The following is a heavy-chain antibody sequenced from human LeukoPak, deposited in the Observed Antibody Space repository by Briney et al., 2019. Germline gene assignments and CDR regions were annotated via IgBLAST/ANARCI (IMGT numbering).Heavy chain of an antibody. D-gene: IGHD6-13*01. V-gene: IGHV4-59*01. CDR2: IYYSGST. J-gene: IGHJ5*02. Sequence: SETLSLTCTVSGGSISSYYWSWIRQPPGKGLEWIGYIYYSGSTNYNPSLKSRVTISVDTSKNQFPLKLSSVTAADTAVYYCARDAGSRRHNWFDPWGQGTLVTVSS. CDR1: GGSISSYY. CDR3: ARDAGSRRHNWFDP.